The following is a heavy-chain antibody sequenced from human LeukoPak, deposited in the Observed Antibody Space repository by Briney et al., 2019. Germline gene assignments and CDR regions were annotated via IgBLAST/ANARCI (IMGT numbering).Heavy chain of an antibody. CDR3: ARGTPIVGALGYYYYMDV. V-gene: IGHV4-4*07. Sequence: SETLSLTCTVSGGSISSYYWSWIRQPAGKGLEWIGRIYTSGSTNYNPSLKSRVTMSVDTSKNQFSLKLSSVTAADTAVYYCARGTPIVGALGYYYYMDVWGKGTTVTVSS. D-gene: IGHD1-26*01. CDR1: GGSISSYY. J-gene: IGHJ6*03. CDR2: IYTSGST.